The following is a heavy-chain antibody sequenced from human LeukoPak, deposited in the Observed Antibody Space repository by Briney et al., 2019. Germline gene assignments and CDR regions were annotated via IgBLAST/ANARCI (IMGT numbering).Heavy chain of an antibody. V-gene: IGHV4-39*07. CDR1: GDSITSGSYY. Sequence: SETLSLTCTVSGDSITSGSYYWGWIRQPPGKGLEWIGSIYYSGRTSHNPSLKSRVTISVDTSKNQFSLNLSSVTAADTAVYYCARGLKATYYYDSSGYPRGIRFDPWGLGTLVTVSS. CDR2: IYYSGRT. CDR3: ARGLKATYYYDSSGYPRGIRFDP. J-gene: IGHJ5*02. D-gene: IGHD3-22*01.